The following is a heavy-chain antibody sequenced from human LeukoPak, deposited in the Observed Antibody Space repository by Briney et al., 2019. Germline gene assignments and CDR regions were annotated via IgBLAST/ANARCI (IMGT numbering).Heavy chain of an antibody. J-gene: IGHJ4*02. D-gene: IGHD3-10*01. CDR2: FDPEDGET. CDR3: ATERYTMVRGVSTFYFDY. V-gene: IGHV1-24*01. CDR1: GYTLTELS. Sequence: ASVKVSCMVSGYTLTELSMHWVRQAPGKGLEWMGGFDPEDGETIYAQKFQGRVTMTEDTSTDTAYMELSSLRSEDTAVYYRATERYTMVRGVSTFYFDYWGQGTLVTVSS.